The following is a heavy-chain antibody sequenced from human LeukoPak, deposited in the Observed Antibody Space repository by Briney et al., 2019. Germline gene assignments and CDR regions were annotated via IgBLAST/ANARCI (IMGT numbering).Heavy chain of an antibody. V-gene: IGHV4-39*07. CDR2: IYYSGST. CDR1: GGSINSSSYY. Sequence: SETLSLTCAVSGGSINSSSYYWGWIRQPPGKGLEWIGSIYYSGSTYYNPSLKSRVTISVDTSKNQFSLKLSSVTAADTAVYYCAITYYDFWSGQGFDYWGQGTLVTVSS. CDR3: AITYYDFWSGQGFDY. D-gene: IGHD3-3*01. J-gene: IGHJ4*02.